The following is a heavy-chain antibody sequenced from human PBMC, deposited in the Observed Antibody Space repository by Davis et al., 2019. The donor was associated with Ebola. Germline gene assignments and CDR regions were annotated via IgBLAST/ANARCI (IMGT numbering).Heavy chain of an antibody. Sequence: PSETLSLTCTVSGYSISSGYYWGWIRQPPGKGLEWIGSIYHSGSTYYNPSLKSRVTISVDTSKNQFSLKLSSVTAADTAVYYCARDLDFLYYYMDVWGKGTTVTVSS. V-gene: IGHV4-38-2*02. CDR3: ARDLDFLYYYMDV. J-gene: IGHJ6*03. CDR1: GYSISSGYY. CDR2: IYHSGST. D-gene: IGHD3-3*01.